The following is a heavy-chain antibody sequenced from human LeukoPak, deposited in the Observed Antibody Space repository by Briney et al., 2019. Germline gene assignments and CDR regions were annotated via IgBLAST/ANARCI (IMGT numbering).Heavy chain of an antibody. Sequence: SETLSLTCSVSGGSITSHFWSWIRQPPGKGLEWIGYIHYSGSTNYNPSLKSRVTISPDTSKNQLFLKLNSVTAADTAVYYCARLVWLGESPGSWFDSWGRGTLVTVSS. V-gene: IGHV4-59*11. D-gene: IGHD3-10*01. CDR3: ARLVWLGESPGSWFDS. J-gene: IGHJ5*01. CDR1: GGSITSHF. CDR2: IHYSGST.